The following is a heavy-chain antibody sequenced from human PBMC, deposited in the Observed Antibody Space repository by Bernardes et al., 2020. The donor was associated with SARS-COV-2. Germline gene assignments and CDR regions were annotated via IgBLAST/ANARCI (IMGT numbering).Heavy chain of an antibody. CDR1: GGSIGSYY. CDR3: ARDLSHLVRRGFDL. CDR2: IYYSGRT. D-gene: IGHD3-10*01. Sequence: ETLSLTCTVSGGSIGSYYLAWIRQPLGKGLECIGYIYYSGRTNYNPSLKSRVTISVDRSQNQFSLNLSSVTPADTAVYYCARDLSHLVRRGFDLWGRGTLVTVSS. J-gene: IGHJ2*01. V-gene: IGHV4-59*01.